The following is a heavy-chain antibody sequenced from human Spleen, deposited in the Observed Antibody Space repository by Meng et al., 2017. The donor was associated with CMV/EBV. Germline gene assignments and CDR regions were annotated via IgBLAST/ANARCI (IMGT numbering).Heavy chain of an antibody. CDR1: GYTFTDYY. CDR3: ARVTYTVTTLFDP. J-gene: IGHJ5*02. Sequence: ASVKVSCKASGYTFTDYYMHWVRQAPGQGLEWMGWINPNSGGTNYAQKFQDRVTMTRDTSISTAYMELSRLRSYDTAVYYCARVTYTVTTLFDPWGQGTLVTVSS. V-gene: IGHV1-2*02. CDR2: INPNSGGT. D-gene: IGHD4-17*01.